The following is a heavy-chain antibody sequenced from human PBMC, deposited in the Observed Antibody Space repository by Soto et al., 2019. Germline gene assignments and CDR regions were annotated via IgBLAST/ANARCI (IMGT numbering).Heavy chain of an antibody. V-gene: IGHV4-4*02. CDR3: ARSTYYDFWSGYYTRADDAFDI. Sequence: PSETLSLTCAVSGGSISSSNWWSFVRQPPGKGLEWIGEIYHSGSTNYNPSLKSRVTISVDKSKNQFSLKLSSVTAADTAVYYCARSTYYDFWSGYYTRADDAFDIWGQGTMVTVSS. D-gene: IGHD3-3*01. CDR2: IYHSGST. CDR1: GGSISSSNW. J-gene: IGHJ3*02.